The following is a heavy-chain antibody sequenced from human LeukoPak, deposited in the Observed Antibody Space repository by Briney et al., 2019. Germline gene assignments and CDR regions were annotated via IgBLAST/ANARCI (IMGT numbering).Heavy chain of an antibody. Sequence: GGSLRLSCAASGFTFSSYGMHWVRQAPGKGLEWVAFIRYDGSNKYYADSVKGRFTISRDNSKNTLYLQMNSLRAEDTAVYYCANEYYYDSSGYYGPNREPQYFQHWGQGTLVTVSS. V-gene: IGHV3-30*02. CDR3: ANEYYYDSSGYYGPNREPQYFQH. CDR2: IRYDGSNK. J-gene: IGHJ1*01. CDR1: GFTFSSYG. D-gene: IGHD3-22*01.